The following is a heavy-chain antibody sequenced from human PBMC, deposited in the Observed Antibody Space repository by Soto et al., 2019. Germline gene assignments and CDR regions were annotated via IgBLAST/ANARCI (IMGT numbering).Heavy chain of an antibody. J-gene: IGHJ5*02. CDR3: AGHGGGYGGYDRYNWFEP. CDR1: GGSISGYY. V-gene: IGHV4-59*08. D-gene: IGHD5-12*01. CDR2: IYYSGST. Sequence: SETLSLTCTVSGGSISGYYWSWIRQPLGKGLEWVGYIYYSGSTNYNPSLKSRITISVDTSKNQFSLKLISVTAADPAVYYCAGHGGGYGGYDRYNWFEPWGQGTLVTVSP.